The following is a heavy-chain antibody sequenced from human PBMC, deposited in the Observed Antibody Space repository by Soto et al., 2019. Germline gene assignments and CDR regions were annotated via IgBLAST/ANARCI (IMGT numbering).Heavy chain of an antibody. CDR3: ARDLGGSNSSLHYYGMDV. CDR1: GFTFSSYE. V-gene: IGHV3-48*03. D-gene: IGHD6-6*01. J-gene: IGHJ6*02. CDR2: ISSSGSTI. Sequence: EVQLVESGGGLVQPGGSLRLSCAASGFTFSSYEMNWVRQAPWKGLEWVSYISSSGSTIYYADSVKGRFTISRDNAKNSLYLQMNSLRAEDTAVYYCARDLGGSNSSLHYYGMDVWGQGTTVTVSS.